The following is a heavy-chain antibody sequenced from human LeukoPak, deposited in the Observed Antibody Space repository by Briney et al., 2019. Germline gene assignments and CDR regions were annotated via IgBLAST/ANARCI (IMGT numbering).Heavy chain of an antibody. CDR3: AKNYGSGTYYNYFDS. V-gene: IGHV3-23*01. Sequence: GGSLRLSCAASGFTFSSFAMGWVRRAPGKGLEWVSSISGSGGATYYPDSVKGRFTISRDNSENTLYLQINSLRAEDTAVFYCAKNYGSGTYYNYFDSWGQGTLVTVSS. J-gene: IGHJ4*02. CDR1: GFTFSSFA. CDR2: ISGSGGAT. D-gene: IGHD3-10*01.